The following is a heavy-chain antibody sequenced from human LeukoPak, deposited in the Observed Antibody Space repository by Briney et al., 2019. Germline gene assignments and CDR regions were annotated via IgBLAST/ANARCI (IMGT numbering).Heavy chain of an antibody. J-gene: IGHJ4*02. Sequence: GASVKVSCKVSGYTLTELSMHWVRQAPGKGLEWMGGFDPKDGETIYAQKFQGRVTMTEDTSTDTAYMELSSLRSEDTAVYYCAFSAPYYYDSSGYYSWGQGTLVTVSS. CDR2: FDPKDGET. CDR1: GYTLTELS. V-gene: IGHV1-24*01. CDR3: AFSAPYYYDSSGYYS. D-gene: IGHD3-22*01.